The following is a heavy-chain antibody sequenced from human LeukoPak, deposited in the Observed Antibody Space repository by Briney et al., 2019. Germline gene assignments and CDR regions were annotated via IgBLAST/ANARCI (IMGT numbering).Heavy chain of an antibody. V-gene: IGHV3-30*03. J-gene: IGHJ4*02. CDR3: ARVARAYNSSSWYFDY. CDR2: ISYDGSNK. D-gene: IGHD6-13*01. Sequence: PGGSLRLSCAASGFTFSSYGMHWVRQAPGKGLEWVAVISYDGSNKYYADSVKGRFTISRDNSKNTLYLQMNSLRAEDTAVYYCARVARAYNSSSWYFDYWGQGTLVTVSS. CDR1: GFTFSSYG.